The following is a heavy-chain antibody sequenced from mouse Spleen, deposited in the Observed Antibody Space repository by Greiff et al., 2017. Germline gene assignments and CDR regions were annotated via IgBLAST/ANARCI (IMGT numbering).Heavy chain of an antibody. CDR3: VRTTGTSYFDY. V-gene: IGHV10-1*01. J-gene: IGHJ2*01. CDR1: GFSFNTYA. D-gene: IGHD4-1*01. Sequence: EVQLVESGGGLVQPKGSLKLSCAASGFSFNTYAMNWVRQAPGKGLEWVARIRSKSNNYATYYADSVKDRFTISRDDSESMLYLQMNNLKTEDTAMYYCVRTTGTSYFDYWGQGTTLTVSS. CDR2: IRSKSNNYAT.